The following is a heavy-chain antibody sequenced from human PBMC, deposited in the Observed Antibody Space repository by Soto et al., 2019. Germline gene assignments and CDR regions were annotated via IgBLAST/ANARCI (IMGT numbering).Heavy chain of an antibody. J-gene: IGHJ5*02. CDR2: IYYSGST. V-gene: IGHV4-39*01. CDR1: GGSISSSSYY. D-gene: IGHD3-3*01. CDR3: ARHPFGDFWSGSQNWFDP. Sequence: SETLSLTCTVSGGSISSSSYYWGWIRQPPGEGLEWIGSIYYSGSTYYNPSLKSRVTISVDTSKNQFSLKLSSVTAADTAVYYCARHPFGDFWSGSQNWFDPWGQGTLVTVSS.